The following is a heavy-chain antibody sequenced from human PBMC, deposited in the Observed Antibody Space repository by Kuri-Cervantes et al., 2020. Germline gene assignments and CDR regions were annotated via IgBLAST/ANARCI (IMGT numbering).Heavy chain of an antibody. J-gene: IGHJ4*02. Sequence: ETLSLTCDVSGDSISGSNWWTWVRQAPGKGLEWVSAISGSGGSTYYADSVKGRFTISRDNSKNTLYLQMNSLRAEDTAVYYCAKDLWSLREIVATNLFDYWGQGTLVTVSS. CDR3: AKDLWSLREIVATNLFDY. CDR1: GDSISGSN. CDR2: ISGSGGST. V-gene: IGHV3-23*01. D-gene: IGHD5-12*01.